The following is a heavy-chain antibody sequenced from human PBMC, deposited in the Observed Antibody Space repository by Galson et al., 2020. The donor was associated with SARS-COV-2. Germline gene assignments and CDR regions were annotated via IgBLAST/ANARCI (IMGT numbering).Heavy chain of an antibody. CDR1: GFTFSSYA. D-gene: IGHD3-10*01. CDR2: ISYDGSNK. CDR3: ARALPMVRRVSAAYLYGMGV. J-gene: IGHJ6*02. Sequence: GESLKISCAASGFTFSSYAMHWVRQAPGKGLEWVAVISYDGSNKYYADSVKGRFTISRDNSKNTLYLQMNSLRAEDTAVYYCARALPMVRRVSAAYLYGMGVWDQGTTVTGSS. V-gene: IGHV3-30-3*01.